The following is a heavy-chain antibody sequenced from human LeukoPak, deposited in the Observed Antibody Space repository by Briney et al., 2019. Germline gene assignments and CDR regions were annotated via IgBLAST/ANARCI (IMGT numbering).Heavy chain of an antibody. D-gene: IGHD6-13*01. J-gene: IGHJ4*02. CDR1: GGSISSSNW. Sequence: SGTLSLTCAVSGGSISSSNWWSWVRQPPGKGLEWIGEIHHSGSTNYNPSPKSRVTISVDKSKNQFSLKLSSVTVADTALYYCASRTTAAAGTFDYWGQGTLVTVSS. CDR3: ASRTTAAAGTFDY. V-gene: IGHV4-4*02. CDR2: IHHSGST.